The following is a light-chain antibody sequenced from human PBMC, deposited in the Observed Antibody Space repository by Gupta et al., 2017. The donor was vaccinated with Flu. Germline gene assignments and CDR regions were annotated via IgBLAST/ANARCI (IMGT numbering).Light chain of an antibody. Sequence: SLGERATINCKSSQNVLYISNNKNYLAWYQQKPGQPPKLLIAWASTRESGVPDRVSGSGSGTDFTLTISSLQAEDVAVDYCQQYYTTPWTFGQGTSVEIK. J-gene: IGKJ1*01. CDR3: QQYYTTPWT. V-gene: IGKV4-1*01. CDR2: WAS. CDR1: QNVLYISNNKNY.